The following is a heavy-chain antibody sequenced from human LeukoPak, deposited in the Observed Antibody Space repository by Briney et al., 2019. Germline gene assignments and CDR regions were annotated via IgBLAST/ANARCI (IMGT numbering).Heavy chain of an antibody. D-gene: IGHD5-24*01. Sequence: SETLSLTCTVSGGSISSHYWSWIRQPPGKGLEWIGYIHYSGSTNYNPSLKSRVTVSLDTSKNQFSLKLSSVTAADTAVYYCARDLGMATLDYWGQGTLVTVSS. CDR3: ARDLGMATLDY. CDR1: GGSISSHY. CDR2: IHYSGST. V-gene: IGHV4-59*11. J-gene: IGHJ4*02.